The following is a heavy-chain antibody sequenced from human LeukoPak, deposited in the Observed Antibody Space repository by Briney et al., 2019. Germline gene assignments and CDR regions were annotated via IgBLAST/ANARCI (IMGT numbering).Heavy chain of an antibody. CDR2: ISWNSGTI. J-gene: IGHJ4*02. CDR1: GFTFDDYA. D-gene: IGHD6-19*01. CDR3: AKSSIAVTGPFDYYFDF. V-gene: IGHV3-9*01. Sequence: GGSLRLSCTTSGFTFDDYAIHWVRHTPGKGLELVSGISWNSGTIVYADSVKGRFTISRDNAKNSLYLQMNSLRPEDTALYYCAKSSIAVTGPFDYYFDFWGQGTLVTVSS.